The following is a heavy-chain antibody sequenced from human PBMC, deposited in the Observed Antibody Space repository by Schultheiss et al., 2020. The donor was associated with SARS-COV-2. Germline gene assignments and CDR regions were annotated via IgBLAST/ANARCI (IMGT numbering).Heavy chain of an antibody. CDR2: INHSGST. V-gene: IGHV4-34*01. Sequence: GSLRLSCAVYGGSFSGYYWSWIRQPPGKGLEWIGEINHSGSTNYNPSLKSRVTISVDTSKNQFSLKLSSVTAADTAVYYCARVGRSDAFDIWGQGTMVTVSS. J-gene: IGHJ3*02. D-gene: IGHD3-16*01. CDR1: GGSFSGYY. CDR3: ARVGRSDAFDI.